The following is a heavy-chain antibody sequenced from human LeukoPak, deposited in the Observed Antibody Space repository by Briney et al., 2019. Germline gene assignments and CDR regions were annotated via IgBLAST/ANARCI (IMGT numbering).Heavy chain of an antibody. CDR3: AITTVTLPLRAFDI. CDR1: GGSISSSSYY. Sequence: SETLSLTCTVSGGSISSSSYYWGWIRQPPGKGLEWIGSIYYSGSTNYNPSLKSRVTISVDTSKNQFSLKLSSVTAADTAVYYCAITTVTLPLRAFDIWGQGTMVTVSS. V-gene: IGHV4-39*07. J-gene: IGHJ3*02. D-gene: IGHD4-17*01. CDR2: IYYSGST.